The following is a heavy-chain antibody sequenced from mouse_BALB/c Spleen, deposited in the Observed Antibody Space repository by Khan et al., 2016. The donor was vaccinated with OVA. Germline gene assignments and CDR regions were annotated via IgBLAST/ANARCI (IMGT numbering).Heavy chain of an antibody. CDR1: GYSFTTYY. J-gene: IGHJ3*01. V-gene: IGHV1S135*01. Sequence: VQLQQSGPELMKPGASVKISCKASGYSFTTYYIHWIMQSHGKSLEWIGYIDPFSGGTTYKQKFKGKATLTVEQSSSTAYIHLSNLTSEDSSVYSWTRHGYVAWFTYWGQGTLVAVSA. CDR2: IDPFSGGT. CDR3: TRHGYVAWFTY. D-gene: IGHD2-2*01.